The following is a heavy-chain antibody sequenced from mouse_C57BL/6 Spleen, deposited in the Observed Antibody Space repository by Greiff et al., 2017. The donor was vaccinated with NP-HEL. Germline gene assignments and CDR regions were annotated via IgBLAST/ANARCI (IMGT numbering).Heavy chain of an antibody. CDR1: GFNIKDDY. Sequence: DVQLVESGAELVRPGASVKLSCTASGFNIKDDYMHWVKQRPEQGLEWIGWIDPENGDTEYASKFRGKATITADTSSNTAYLQLSSLTSEDTAVYYCTTDGYYHWGQGTLVTVSA. V-gene: IGHV14-4*01. J-gene: IGHJ3*01. CDR3: TTDGYYH. CDR2: IDPENGDT. D-gene: IGHD2-3*01.